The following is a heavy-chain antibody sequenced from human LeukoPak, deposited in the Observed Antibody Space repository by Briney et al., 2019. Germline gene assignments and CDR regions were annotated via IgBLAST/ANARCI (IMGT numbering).Heavy chain of an antibody. D-gene: IGHD3-22*01. CDR1: GFTFSSYW. Sequence: PGGSLRLSCAASGFTFSSYWMHWVRQAPGKGQVWVSRINPDGSNTRYADSVKGRFTISRDNAKNTLYLQMNSLRAEDTNIYYCVREDSSGYHLPLFDYWGQGTLVTVFS. V-gene: IGHV3-74*01. J-gene: IGHJ4*02. CDR3: VREDSSGYHLPLFDY. CDR2: INPDGSNT.